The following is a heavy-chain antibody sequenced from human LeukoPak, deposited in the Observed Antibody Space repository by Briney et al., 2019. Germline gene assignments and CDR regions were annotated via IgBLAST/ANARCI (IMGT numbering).Heavy chain of an antibody. J-gene: IGHJ5*02. D-gene: IGHD3-10*01. Sequence: ASVKVSCKTSGFTFSNSAMQWVRQSRGQRLEWIGWIVAGSGSTNYAQKFQDRVTITRDMSTNTAYMELYSLRSEDTAVYYCAAGGSWFDPWGQGTLVTVSS. V-gene: IGHV1-58*02. CDR3: AAGGSWFDP. CDR2: IVAGSGST. CDR1: GFTFSNSA.